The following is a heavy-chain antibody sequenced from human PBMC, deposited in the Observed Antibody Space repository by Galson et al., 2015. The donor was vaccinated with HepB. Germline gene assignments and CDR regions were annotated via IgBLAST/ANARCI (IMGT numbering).Heavy chain of an antibody. Sequence: SLRLSCAASGFTFSSYAMSWVRQAPGKGLEWVSAIGSDGSSTFYADSVKGRSTLSTDNSGHTLYLQMHSLRAEDTAIYYCAKDLGVRGEYYYYGMDVWGQGTTVTVSS. J-gene: IGHJ6*02. CDR3: AKDLGVRGEYYYYGMDV. CDR2: IGSDGSST. CDR1: GFTFSSYA. V-gene: IGHV3-23*01. D-gene: IGHD3-10*01.